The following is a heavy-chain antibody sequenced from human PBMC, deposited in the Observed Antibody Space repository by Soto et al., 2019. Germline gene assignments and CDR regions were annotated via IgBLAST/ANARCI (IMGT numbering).Heavy chain of an antibody. J-gene: IGHJ4*02. Sequence: QVQLQESGPGLVKPSDTLSLTCAVSGYSFSSSNWWGWIRPPPGKGLECIGYIYCSGTTYYNPSLKSRVTMSVDTSKNQFSLKLTSVRAVDTAVYYCARREIQGPIDYWGQGTLVTVFS. D-gene: IGHD1-26*01. CDR3: ARREIQGPIDY. V-gene: IGHV4-28*01. CDR2: IYCSGTT. CDR1: GYSFSSSNW.